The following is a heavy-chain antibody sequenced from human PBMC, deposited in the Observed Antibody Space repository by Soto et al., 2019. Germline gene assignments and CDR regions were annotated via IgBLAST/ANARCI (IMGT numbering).Heavy chain of an antibody. D-gene: IGHD2-15*01. CDR1: GETFSSYA. CDR3: ARAGYCSGSSCYGFDY. CDR2: IIPIFGKP. Sequence: QVQLVQSGAEVKKPGSSVKVSCKASGETFSSYAFSWVRQAPGQGLEWMGGIIPIFGKPSYAQRLQGRVTITADKSTSTVYMELSSLKSEDTAIYYCARAGYCSGSSCYGFDYWGQGTLVTASS. J-gene: IGHJ4*02. V-gene: IGHV1-69*06.